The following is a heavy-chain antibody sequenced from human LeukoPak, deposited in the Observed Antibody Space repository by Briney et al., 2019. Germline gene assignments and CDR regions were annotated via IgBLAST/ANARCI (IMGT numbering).Heavy chain of an antibody. CDR1: GYSFPNYW. V-gene: IGHV5-51*01. CDR2: IYPGDSHT. Sequence: GESLKISCKGSGYSFPNYWIGWVRQMPGKGLECMGSIYPGDSHTRYSPSFQDQVTISVDKSISTAYLQWSSLKASDTAMYYCARGPYAYTSSATLGSYNWFDPWGQGSLVTVSS. D-gene: IGHD2-2*02. J-gene: IGHJ5*02. CDR3: ARGPYAYTSSATLGSYNWFDP.